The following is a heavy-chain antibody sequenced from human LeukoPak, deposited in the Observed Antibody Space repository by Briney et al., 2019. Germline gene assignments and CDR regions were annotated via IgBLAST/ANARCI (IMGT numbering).Heavy chain of an antibody. CDR2: IKEDGSQK. V-gene: IGHV3-7*01. CDR3: ARDRGGGSYDY. J-gene: IGHJ4*02. D-gene: IGHD1-26*01. CDR1: GFTFSNYW. Sequence: GGSLRLSCVVSGFTFSNYWMGWVRQAPGKGLEWVAKIKEDGSQKQYVDSVKGRFTISRDNGKNSLYLQMSSLRAEDTAVYYCARDRGGGSYDYWGQGTLVTVSS.